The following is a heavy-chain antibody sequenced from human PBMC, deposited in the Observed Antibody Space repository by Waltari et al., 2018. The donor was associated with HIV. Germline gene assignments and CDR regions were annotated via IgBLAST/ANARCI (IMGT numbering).Heavy chain of an antibody. CDR2: IYYSGST. CDR1: GRSISSYY. Sequence: QVQLQESGPGLVKPSETLSLTCTVSGRSISSYYWRWIRQPPGKGLELIGYIYYSGSTNYNPSLKSRVTISVDTSKNQFSLKLSSVTAADTAVYYCARDYYDSSGYYYGYSPWGQGTLVTVSS. D-gene: IGHD3-22*01. J-gene: IGHJ5*02. CDR3: ARDYYDSSGYYYGYSP. V-gene: IGHV4-59*01.